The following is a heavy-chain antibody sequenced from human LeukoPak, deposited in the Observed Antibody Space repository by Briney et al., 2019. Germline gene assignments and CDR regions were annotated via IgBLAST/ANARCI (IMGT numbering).Heavy chain of an antibody. CDR2: ITSGSSYI. J-gene: IGHJ4*02. CDR3: ARDQGGEQSY. Sequence: GGSLRLSCAASGFTFSSYGMSWVRQAPGKGLEWVSSITSGSSYIYYADSVKGRFTISRDNAKNSLYLQMNSLRAEDTAVYYCARDQGGEQSYWGQGTLVTVSS. D-gene: IGHD3-16*01. V-gene: IGHV3-21*01. CDR1: GFTFSSYG.